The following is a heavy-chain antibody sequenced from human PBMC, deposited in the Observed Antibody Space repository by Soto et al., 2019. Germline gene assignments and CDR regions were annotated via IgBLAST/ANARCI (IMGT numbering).Heavy chain of an antibody. CDR3: AKDRLAGNFDY. CDR2: ISATGGST. Sequence: PGGSLRLSCAASGFTFNNYAMNWVRQAPGKGLEWVATISATGGSTYYADSVKGRFTISRDNSKNTLYLKMNGLKIEDTAVYYCAKDRLAGNFDYWGQGTQVTVSS. V-gene: IGHV3-23*01. CDR1: GFTFNNYA. J-gene: IGHJ4*02.